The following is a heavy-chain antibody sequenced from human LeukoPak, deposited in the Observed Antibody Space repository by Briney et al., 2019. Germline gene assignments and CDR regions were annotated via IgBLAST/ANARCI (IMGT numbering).Heavy chain of an antibody. V-gene: IGHV1-69*04. CDR2: INPPITVG. J-gene: IGHJ3*02. CDR1: GYTLTDYY. Sequence: GASVKVSCKASGYTLTDYYMHWVRQAPGQGLEWMGKINPPITVGYYAEKFQGTVTMTADKATNTAYMELRSLKSEDTAVYFCARGVRNLDAYEMWGQGTMVIVSS. D-gene: IGHD5/OR15-5a*01. CDR3: ARGVRNLDAYEM.